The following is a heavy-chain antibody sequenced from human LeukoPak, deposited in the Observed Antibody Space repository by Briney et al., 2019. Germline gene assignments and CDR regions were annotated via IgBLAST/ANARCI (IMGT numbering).Heavy chain of an antibody. Sequence: GGSLRLSCAASGFTFSSYAMHWVRQAPGKGLEWVAVISYDGSNKYYADSVKGRFTISRDNSKNTLYLQMNSLRAEDTAVYYCARDSSGYLAFGYWGQGTLVTVSS. CDR2: ISYDGSNK. D-gene: IGHD3-22*01. V-gene: IGHV3-30-3*01. J-gene: IGHJ4*02. CDR1: GFTFSSYA. CDR3: ARDSSGYLAFGY.